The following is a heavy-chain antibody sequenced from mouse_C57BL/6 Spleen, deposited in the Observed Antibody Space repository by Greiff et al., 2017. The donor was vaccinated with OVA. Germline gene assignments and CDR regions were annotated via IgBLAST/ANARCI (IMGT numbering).Heavy chain of an antibody. CDR2: IYPGDGDT. D-gene: IGHD1-3*01. CDR1: GYAFSSSW. Sequence: VQLQQSGPELVKPGASVKISCKASGYAFSSSWMNWVKQRPGKGLEWIGRIYPGDGDTNYNGKFKGKATLTADKSSSTAYMQLSSLTSEDSAVYFCARDDNYYFDYWGQGTTLTVSS. V-gene: IGHV1-82*01. CDR3: ARDDNYYFDY. J-gene: IGHJ2*01.